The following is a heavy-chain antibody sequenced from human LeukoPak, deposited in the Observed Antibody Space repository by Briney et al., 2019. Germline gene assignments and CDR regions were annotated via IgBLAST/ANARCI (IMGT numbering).Heavy chain of an antibody. CDR1: GGSIRSSNW. D-gene: IGHD6-13*01. J-gene: IGHJ5*02. CDR3: ASDPGIATAGMNWFDP. Sequence: SGTLSLTCAVSGGSIRSSNWWSWVRQPPGKGLEWIGEIYHSGSTNYNPSLKSRVTISVDKSKNQFSLKLTSVTAADTAVYYCASDPGIATAGMNWFDPWGPGTLVTVSS. CDR2: IYHSGST. V-gene: IGHV4-4*02.